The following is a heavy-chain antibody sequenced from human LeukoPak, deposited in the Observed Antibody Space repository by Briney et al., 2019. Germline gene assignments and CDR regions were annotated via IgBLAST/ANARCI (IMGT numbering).Heavy chain of an antibody. CDR3: ARASASGERWLQYYYYYYMDV. CDR1: GGTFSSYA. J-gene: IGHJ6*03. D-gene: IGHD5-24*01. Sequence: ASVKVSCKASGGTFSSYAISWVRQAPGQGLEWMGGIIPIFGTANYAQKFQGRVTITADESTSTAYMELSSLRSEDTAVYYCARASASGERWLQYYYYYYMDVWGKGTTVTIS. CDR2: IIPIFGTA. V-gene: IGHV1-69*13.